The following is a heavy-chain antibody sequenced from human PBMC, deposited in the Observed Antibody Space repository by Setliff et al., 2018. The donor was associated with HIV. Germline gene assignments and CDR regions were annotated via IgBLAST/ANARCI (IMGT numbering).Heavy chain of an antibody. CDR3: AFNHGTPSYYYYYYMDV. V-gene: IGHV1-69*13. CDR1: GGTFSSYA. Sequence: SVKVSCKASGGTFSSYAISWVRQAPGQGLEWMGGIIPIFGTANYAQKFQGRVTITADESTSTAYMELSSLRSEDTAVYYCAFNHGTPSYYYYYYMDVWGKGTTVTVSS. D-gene: IGHD2-15*01. J-gene: IGHJ6*03. CDR2: IIPIFGTA.